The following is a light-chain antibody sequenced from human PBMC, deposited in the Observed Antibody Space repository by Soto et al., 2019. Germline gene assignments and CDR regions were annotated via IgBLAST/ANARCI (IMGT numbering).Light chain of an antibody. V-gene: IGKV3-20*01. J-gene: IGKJ4*01. Sequence: EIVLTQSPATLSSFPGDRVTLSCRASQAVTSSYLAWYQQKPGQAPRLLIYGASSRASGIPDRFSGSGSGADFTLSITRLEPEDFALYYCQQYGSTPLTFGGGTK. CDR2: GAS. CDR1: QAVTSSY. CDR3: QQYGSTPLT.